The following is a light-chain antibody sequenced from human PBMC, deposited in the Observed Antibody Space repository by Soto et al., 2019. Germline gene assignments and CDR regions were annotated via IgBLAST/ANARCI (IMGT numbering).Light chain of an antibody. Sequence: QWYQSPSSLSLSLEARVTLTCLARHVSSSYFAWYQQKPGKAPKLLIYAASTLQGGGASRCSSRRAGTDFFLTISSLQHADGVTYYCHQLNSNLITFGQGTRIEI. CDR1: HVSSSY. CDR2: AAS. J-gene: IGKJ5*01. V-gene: IGKV1-9*01. CDR3: HQLNSNLIT.